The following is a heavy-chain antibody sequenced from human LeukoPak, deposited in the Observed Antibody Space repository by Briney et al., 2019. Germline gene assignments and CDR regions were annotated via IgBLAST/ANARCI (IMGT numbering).Heavy chain of an antibody. J-gene: IGHJ5*02. CDR2: INPNSGGT. D-gene: IGHD3-10*01. CDR3: ARGGLYYYGSGSYYQGNWFDP. V-gene: IGHV1-2*02. Sequence: GASVKVSCKASGYTFTGYYMHWVRQAPGQGLEWMGWINPNSGGTNYAQKFQGRVTMTRDTSISTAYMELSRLRSDDTAVYYCARGGLYYYGSGSYYQGNWFDPWGQGTLVTVSS. CDR1: GYTFTGYY.